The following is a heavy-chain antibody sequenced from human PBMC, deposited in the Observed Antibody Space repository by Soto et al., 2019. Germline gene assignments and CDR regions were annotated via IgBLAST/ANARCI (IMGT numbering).Heavy chain of an antibody. CDR1: GDSITESPYY. J-gene: IGHJ4*02. Sequence: PSETLSLTCTVSGDSITESPYYCAWVRQTPGKGLEWIASIYYAGNAYYNPSLQSRVTISVDASKNQFSLELQSVTAADSAVYYCSRVPYYGSGGDGPYFFDYWRQGTLVTV. CDR3: SRVPYYGSGGDGPYFFDY. V-gene: IGHV4-39*01. CDR2: IYYAGNA. D-gene: IGHD2-15*01.